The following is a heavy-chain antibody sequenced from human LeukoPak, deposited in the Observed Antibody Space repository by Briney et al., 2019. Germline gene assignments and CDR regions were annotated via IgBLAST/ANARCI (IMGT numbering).Heavy chain of an antibody. D-gene: IGHD3-3*01. CDR3: AKPITVSGATDGFDI. CDR2: IKQDGSEK. V-gene: IGHV3-7*01. J-gene: IGHJ3*02. CDR1: GFTFSSYW. Sequence: GGSLRLSCAASGFTFSSYWMSWVRQAPGKGLEWVANIKQDGSEKYYVDSVKGRFTISRDNAKNSLYLHMNSLRVEDTAVYYCAKPITVSGATDGFDIWGQGTMVTVSS.